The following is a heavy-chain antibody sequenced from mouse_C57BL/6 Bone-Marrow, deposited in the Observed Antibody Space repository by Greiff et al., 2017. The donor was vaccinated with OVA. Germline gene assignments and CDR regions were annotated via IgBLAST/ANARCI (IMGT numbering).Heavy chain of an antibody. CDR1: GFTFSSYG. D-gene: IGHD2-1*01. CDR2: ISSGGSYT. Sequence: EVQLKESGGDLVKPGGSLKLPCAASGFTFSSYGMSWVRQTPDKRLEWVATISSGGSYTFYPDSVKGRFTISRDNAKNTLDLKMSSVKTEETAMDYCARDGNEFFYDMDYWGQGTTVTVSS. V-gene: IGHV5-6*01. CDR3: ARDGNEFFYDMDY. J-gene: IGHJ4*01.